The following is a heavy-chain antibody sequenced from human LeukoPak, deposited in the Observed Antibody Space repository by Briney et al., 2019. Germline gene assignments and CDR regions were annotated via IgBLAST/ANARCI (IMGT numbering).Heavy chain of an antibody. D-gene: IGHD4-17*01. CDR1: GFTFSSYS. J-gene: IGHJ4*02. Sequence: GRSLRLSCAASGFTFSSYSMNWVRQAPGKGLEWVSSISSSSSYIYYADSVKGRFTISRDNAKNSLYLQMDSLRAEDTAVYYCARNDDYGDYALGYWGQGTLVTVSS. CDR3: ARNDDYGDYALGY. V-gene: IGHV3-21*01. CDR2: ISSSSSYI.